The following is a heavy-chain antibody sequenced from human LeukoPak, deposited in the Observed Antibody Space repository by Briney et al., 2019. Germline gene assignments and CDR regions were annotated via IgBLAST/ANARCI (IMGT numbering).Heavy chain of an antibody. CDR3: ATDLVGPTRGPFDY. J-gene: IGHJ4*02. CDR2: ISDNGGST. CDR1: GFIFSNYA. Sequence: SGGSLRLCCAASGFIFSNYAMTWVRQAPGKGLEWVSGISDNGGSTYYADSVKGRFTISRDNSKNTLYLQMNSLRAEDTAVYYCATDLVGPTRGPFDYWGQGTLVTVSS. V-gene: IGHV3-23*01. D-gene: IGHD1-26*01.